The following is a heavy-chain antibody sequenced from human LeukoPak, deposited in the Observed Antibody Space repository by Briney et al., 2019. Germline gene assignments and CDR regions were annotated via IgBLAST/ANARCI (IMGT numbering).Heavy chain of an antibody. D-gene: IGHD3-9*01. Sequence: SETLSLTCTVSGGSISSYYWGWIRQPPGKGLEWIGSIYYSGSTYYNPSLKSRVTISVDTSKNQFSLKLSSVTAADTAVYYCARLGPSYDILTGYYSYFDYWGQGTLVTVSS. CDR1: GGSISSYY. CDR2: IYYSGST. V-gene: IGHV4-39*01. CDR3: ARLGPSYDILTGYYSYFDY. J-gene: IGHJ4*02.